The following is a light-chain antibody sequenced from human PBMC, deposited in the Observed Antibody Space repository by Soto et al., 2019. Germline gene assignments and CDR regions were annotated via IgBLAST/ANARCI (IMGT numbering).Light chain of an antibody. J-gene: IGKJ2*01. CDR3: QQSYSPMYT. V-gene: IGKV1-39*01. Sequence: DILMTQSPSSLSASVGDRVTITCRASQSISSYLNWYQQKPGKAHKLLIYAASSLQSGVPSRFSGSGSGTDFTLTISSLQPEDFATYYCQQSYSPMYTFGQGTKLEIK. CDR1: QSISSY. CDR2: AAS.